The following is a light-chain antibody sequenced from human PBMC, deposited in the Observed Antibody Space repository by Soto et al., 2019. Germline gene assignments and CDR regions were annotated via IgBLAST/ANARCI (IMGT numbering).Light chain of an antibody. V-gene: IGKV1-5*03. J-gene: IGKJ2*01. CDR1: QSISNW. CDR2: KAS. CDR3: QQYDRFPYT. Sequence: DIQMTQSPSTLSASVGDTVTITCRASQSISNWLAWYQQKPGQATKLLIHKASTLESGGPSRFSGSGSGKEFTLTISSMQPDDFATFYCQQYDRFPYTFGQGTKLAIK.